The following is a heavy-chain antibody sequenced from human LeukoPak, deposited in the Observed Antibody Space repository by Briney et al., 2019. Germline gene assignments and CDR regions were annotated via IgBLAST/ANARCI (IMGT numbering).Heavy chain of an antibody. J-gene: IGHJ4*02. CDR3: TGTVAGTWNFDY. CDR2: IRSKANSYAT. V-gene: IGHV3-73*01. D-gene: IGHD6-19*01. Sequence: PPGGSLRLSCVVSGFTFSGSAMHWVRQASGKGLEWVGRIRSKANSYATAYAASVKGRFTISRDDSKNTAHLQMNSLKTEDTAVYYCTGTVAGTWNFDYWGQGTLVTVSS. CDR1: GFTFSGSA.